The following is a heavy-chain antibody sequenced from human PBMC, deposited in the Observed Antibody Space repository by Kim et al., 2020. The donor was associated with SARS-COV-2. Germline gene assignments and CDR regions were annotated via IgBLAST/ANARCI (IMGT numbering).Heavy chain of an antibody. D-gene: IGHD3-9*01. V-gene: IGHV4-30-2*04. J-gene: IGHJ4*02. Sequence: PVLKRRVTISVDTSKNQFSLKLSSVTAADTAVYYCARQDPYDILTGYHDYWGQGTLVTVSS. CDR3: ARQDPYDILTGYHDY.